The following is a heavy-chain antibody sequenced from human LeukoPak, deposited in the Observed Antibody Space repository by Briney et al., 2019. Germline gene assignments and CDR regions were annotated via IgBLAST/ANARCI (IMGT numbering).Heavy chain of an antibody. V-gene: IGHV4-59*01. Sequence: SETLSLTCTVSGGSISSYYWSWIRQPPGKGLEWIGYIYYSGSTNYDPSLKSRVTISVDTSKNQFSLKLSSVTAADTAVYYCARGGGNDAFDIWGQGTMVTVSS. D-gene: IGHD4-23*01. CDR2: IYYSGST. J-gene: IGHJ3*02. CDR3: ARGGGNDAFDI. CDR1: GGSISSYY.